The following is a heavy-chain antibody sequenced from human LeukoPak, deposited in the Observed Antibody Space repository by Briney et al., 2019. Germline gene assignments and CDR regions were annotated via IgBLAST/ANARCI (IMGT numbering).Heavy chain of an antibody. J-gene: IGHJ4*02. D-gene: IGHD3-22*01. CDR3: ARGMYYYDGSGDY. Sequence: SETLSLTCSVSGGSISSYYWSWIRQPPGKGLEWIGYIYYSGSTNYNPSLKSRVTISINTSKNQFSLNLTSVTAADTAVYYCARGMYYYDGSGDYWGQGTLATVSS. CDR2: IYYSGST. CDR1: GGSISSYY. V-gene: IGHV4-59*08.